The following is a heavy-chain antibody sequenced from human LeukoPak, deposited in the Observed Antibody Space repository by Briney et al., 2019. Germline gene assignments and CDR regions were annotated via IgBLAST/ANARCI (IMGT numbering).Heavy chain of an antibody. CDR3: ARDPGYCSGGSCRWFDP. D-gene: IGHD2-15*01. Sequence: GASVKVSCKASGYTFTGYYMHWVRQAPGQGLEWMGWINPNSGGTNYAQKFQGRVTMTRDTSISTAYMELSRLRPDDTAVYYCARDPGYCSGGSCRWFDPWGQGTLVTVSS. V-gene: IGHV1-2*02. CDR1: GYTFTGYY. CDR2: INPNSGGT. J-gene: IGHJ5*02.